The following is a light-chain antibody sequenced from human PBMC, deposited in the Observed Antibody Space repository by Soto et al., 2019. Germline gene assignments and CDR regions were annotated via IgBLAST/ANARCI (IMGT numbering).Light chain of an antibody. CDR2: DVS. J-gene: IGLJ2*01. Sequence: QSALTQPASVSGSPGQSITISCTGTSSDVGGYNYVSWYQQHPGKVPKVMIYDVSNRPSGVSNRFSGSKSGNTASLTISGLQAEDEADYYCSSYTSSNTVVFGGGTKLTVL. V-gene: IGLV2-14*03. CDR1: SSDVGGYNY. CDR3: SSYTSSNTVV.